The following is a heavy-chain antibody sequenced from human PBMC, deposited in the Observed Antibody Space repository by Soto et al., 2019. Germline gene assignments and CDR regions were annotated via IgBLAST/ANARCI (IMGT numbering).Heavy chain of an antibody. J-gene: IGHJ4*02. Sequence: SETLSLTCTVSGGSISSGDYYWSWIRQPPGKGLEWIGYIYYSGSTYYNPSLKSRVTISVDTSKNQFSLKLSSVTAADTAVYYCARVGNTAMVYFDYWGQGTLVTVSS. CDR2: IYYSGST. CDR3: ARVGNTAMVYFDY. V-gene: IGHV4-30-4*01. CDR1: GGSISSGDYY. D-gene: IGHD5-18*01.